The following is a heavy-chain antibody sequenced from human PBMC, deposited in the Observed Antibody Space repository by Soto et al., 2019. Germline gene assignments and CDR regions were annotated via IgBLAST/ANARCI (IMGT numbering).Heavy chain of an antibody. J-gene: IGHJ6*02. CDR2: ISPYNGST. CDR1: GYSFSNYG. V-gene: IGHV1-18*01. CDR3: GRCSTDSYAMDV. D-gene: IGHD2-2*01. Sequence: ASVKVSCKASGYSFSNYGIAWVRQAPGQGPEWMGWISPYNGSTNYAQNVKGRVVMTTDISTNTVYLELRSLRSDDTAIYYCGRCSTDSYAMDVWGQGTTVTV.